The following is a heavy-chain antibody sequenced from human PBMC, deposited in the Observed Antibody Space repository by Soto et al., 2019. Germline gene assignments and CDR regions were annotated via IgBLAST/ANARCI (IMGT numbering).Heavy chain of an antibody. D-gene: IGHD3-10*01. Sequence: EVQLLESGGGLVRPGGSLRLSCAASGFTFSSYAMSRVRQAPGKGLEWVSAISGSGGSTYYAYSVKGRFTISRDNSKNTLYRQMNTLRAEDTAVYYCAKGTMVPLWYFDLWGRGTLVTVSS. J-gene: IGHJ2*01. CDR2: ISGSGGST. V-gene: IGHV3-23*01. CDR3: AKGTMVPLWYFDL. CDR1: GFTFSSYA.